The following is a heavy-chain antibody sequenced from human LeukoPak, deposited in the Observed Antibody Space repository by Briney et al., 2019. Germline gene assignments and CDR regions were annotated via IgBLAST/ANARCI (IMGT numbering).Heavy chain of an antibody. CDR3: AKQSGSYYLHGPSDAFDI. D-gene: IGHD1-26*01. CDR1: GFTFSSYW. CDR2: INSDGSST. J-gene: IGHJ3*02. Sequence: PGGSLRLSCAAFGFTFSSYWMHWVRQAPGKGLVWVSRINSDGSSTSYADSVKGRFTISRDNAKNTLYLQMNSLRAEDTAVYYCAKQSGSYYLHGPSDAFDIWGQGTMVTVSS. V-gene: IGHV3-74*01.